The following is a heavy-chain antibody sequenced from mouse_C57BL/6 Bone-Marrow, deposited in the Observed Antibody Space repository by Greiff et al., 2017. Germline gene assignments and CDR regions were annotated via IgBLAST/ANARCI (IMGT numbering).Heavy chain of an antibody. Sequence: DVQLQESGGDLVKPGGSLKLSCAASGFTFSSYGMSWVRQTPDKRLEWVATISSGGSYTYYPDSVKGRFTISRDNAKNTLYLQMSSLKSEDTAMYYCARHGGIYYLWYFDVWGTGTTVTVSS. J-gene: IGHJ1*03. D-gene: IGHD1-1*01. CDR3: ARHGGIYYLWYFDV. CDR2: ISSGGSYT. V-gene: IGHV5-6*01. CDR1: GFTFSSYG.